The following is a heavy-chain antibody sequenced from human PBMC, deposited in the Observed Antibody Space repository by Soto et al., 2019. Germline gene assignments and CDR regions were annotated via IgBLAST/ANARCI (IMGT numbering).Heavy chain of an antibody. CDR3: AREGDAFGAPFDY. J-gene: IGHJ4*02. CDR1: GGSISSGDYY. V-gene: IGHV4-30-4*01. Sequence: QVQLQESGPGLVKPSQTLSLTCTVSGGSISSGDYYWSWIRQPPGKGLEWIGYIYYSGSTYYNPSLKSRVTISVDTSKNQCSLKLRSVTAADTAVYYCAREGDAFGAPFDYWGQGTLVTVSS. D-gene: IGHD3-10*01. CDR2: IYYSGST.